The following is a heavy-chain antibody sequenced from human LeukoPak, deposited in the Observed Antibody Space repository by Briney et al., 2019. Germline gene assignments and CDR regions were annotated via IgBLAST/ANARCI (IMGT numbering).Heavy chain of an antibody. D-gene: IGHD5-12*01. CDR3: ARDRALGGSRDY. CDR2: IYYSGST. Sequence: SETLSLTCTVSGGSISSSSYYWGWIRQPPGKGLEWIGSIYYSGSTYYNPSLKSRVTISVDTSKNQFSLKLSSVTAADTAVYYCARDRALGGSRDYWGQGTLVTVSS. J-gene: IGHJ4*02. V-gene: IGHV4-39*02. CDR1: GGSISSSSYY.